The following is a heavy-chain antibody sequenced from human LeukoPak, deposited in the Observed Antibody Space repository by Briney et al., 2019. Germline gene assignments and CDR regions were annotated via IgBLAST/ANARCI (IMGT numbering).Heavy chain of an antibody. V-gene: IGHV3-74*01. J-gene: IGHJ4*02. D-gene: IGHD3-22*01. CDR2: INSDGRMT. CDR1: GFTFSSYW. Sequence: GGSLRLSCAASGFTFSSYWMDWVRQAPEKGLVWVSGINSDGRMTRYAESVKGRFTISRDNAKNTLYLQMNSLRAEDTAVYYCARDYGNSGYVYYFDYWGQGTLVTVSS. CDR3: ARDYGNSGYVYYFDY.